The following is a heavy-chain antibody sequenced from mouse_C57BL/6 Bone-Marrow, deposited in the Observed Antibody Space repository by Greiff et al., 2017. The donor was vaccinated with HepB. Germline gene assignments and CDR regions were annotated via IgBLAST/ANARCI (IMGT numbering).Heavy chain of an antibody. CDR1: GYTFTSYG. D-gene: IGHD1-1*01. Sequence: QVQLQQSGAELARPGASVKLSCKASGYTFTSYGISWVKQRTGQGLEWIGEIYPRSGNTYYNEKFKGKATLSADKSSNTAYMELRSLTSEDSAVYFCARLDYGNAMDYWGQGTTVTVSS. J-gene: IGHJ4*01. CDR2: IYPRSGNT. V-gene: IGHV1-81*01. CDR3: ARLDYGNAMDY.